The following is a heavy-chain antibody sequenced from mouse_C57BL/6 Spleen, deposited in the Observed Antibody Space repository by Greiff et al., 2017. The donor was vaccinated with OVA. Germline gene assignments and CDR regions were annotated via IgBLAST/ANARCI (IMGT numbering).Heavy chain of an antibody. CDR1: GYSFTGYY. CDR3: SRREVYDTMDY. V-gene: IGHV1-42*01. J-gene: IGHJ4*01. CDR2: INPSTGGT. D-gene: IGHD2-3*01. Sequence: EVQLQQSGPELVKPGASVKISCKASGYSFTGYYMNWVKQSPEKSLEWIGEINPSTGGTTYNQKFKAKATLTVDKSSSTAYMQLKSLTSEDSAVYYGSRREVYDTMDYWGQGTSVTGSS.